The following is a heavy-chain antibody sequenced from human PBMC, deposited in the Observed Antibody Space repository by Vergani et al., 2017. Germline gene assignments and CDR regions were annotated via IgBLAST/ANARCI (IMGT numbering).Heavy chain of an antibody. Sequence: EVQLVESGGGLVQPGRSLRLSCAASGFTFDDYAMHWVRQAPGKGLEWVSGISWNSGSIGYADSVKGRFTISRDNAKNSLYLQMNSLRAEDTALYYCAKGQLIVGATSXFDYWGQGTLVTVSS. V-gene: IGHV3-9*01. J-gene: IGHJ4*02. CDR3: AKGQLIVGATSXFDY. CDR1: GFTFDDYA. D-gene: IGHD1-26*01. CDR2: ISWNSGSI.